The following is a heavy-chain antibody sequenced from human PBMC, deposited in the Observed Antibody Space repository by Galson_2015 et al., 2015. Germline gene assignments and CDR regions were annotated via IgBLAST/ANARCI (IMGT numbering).Heavy chain of an antibody. CDR1: GFSLSTSGVG. CDR2: IFLDDDK. D-gene: IGHD5-18*01. V-gene: IGHV2-5*02. Sequence: PALVKPTQTLTLTCTFSGFSLSTSGVGVGWIRQPPGKALEWLALIFLDDDKRHSPSPKSRLTITKDTSKNQVVLTMTNMDPVDTATYYCAHRQIPLRFALPGYSYGASTFDYWGQGTLVTVSS. CDR3: AHRQIPLRFALPGYSYGASTFDY. J-gene: IGHJ4*02.